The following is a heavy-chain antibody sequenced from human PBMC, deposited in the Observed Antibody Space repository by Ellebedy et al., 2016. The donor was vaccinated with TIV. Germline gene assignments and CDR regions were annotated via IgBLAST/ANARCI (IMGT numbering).Heavy chain of an antibody. CDR2: IIPILGIA. CDR1: GGTFSSYA. V-gene: IGHV1-69*04. D-gene: IGHD4-11*01. CDR3: ARLYYSNYEDWFDP. J-gene: IGHJ5*02. Sequence: ASVKVSCKASGGTFSSYAISWVRQAPGQGLEWMGRIIPILGIANYAQKFQGRVTITADKSTSTAYMELSSLRSEDTAVYYCARLYYSNYEDWFDPWGQGTLVTVSS.